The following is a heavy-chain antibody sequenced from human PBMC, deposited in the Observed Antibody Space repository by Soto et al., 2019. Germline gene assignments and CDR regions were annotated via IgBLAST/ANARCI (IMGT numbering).Heavy chain of an antibody. V-gene: IGHV3-15*01. CDR3: TAVRGVTLWIHGMDV. D-gene: IGHD3-10*01. J-gene: IGHJ6*02. Sequence: PGGSLRLSCAASGFTFSNAWMSWVRQAPGKGLEWVGRIKSKTDGGTTDYAAPVKGRFTISRDDSKNTLYLQMNSLKTEDTAVYYCTAVRGVTLWIHGMDVWGQGTTVTVSS. CDR1: GFTFSNAW. CDR2: IKSKTDGGTT.